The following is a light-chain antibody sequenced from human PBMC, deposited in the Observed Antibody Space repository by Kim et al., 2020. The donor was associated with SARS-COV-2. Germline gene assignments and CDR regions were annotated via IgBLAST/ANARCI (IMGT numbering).Light chain of an antibody. Sequence: QSALTQPASVSGSPGQSITISCTGTSSDVGSYNYVSWYQQHPGKAPKLMIYDVSSRPSGVSDRFSGSKSGNTASLTISGLQAEDEADYYCSSYTGSSTWVFGGGTKLTVL. CDR2: DVS. CDR1: SSDVGSYNY. CDR3: SSYTGSSTWV. V-gene: IGLV2-14*01. J-gene: IGLJ3*02.